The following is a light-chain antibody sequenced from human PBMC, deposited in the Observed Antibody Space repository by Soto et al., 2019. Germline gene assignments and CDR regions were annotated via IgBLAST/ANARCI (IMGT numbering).Light chain of an antibody. J-gene: IGKJ1*01. CDR3: QHYGRSPPSWT. Sequence: EIVLTQSPGTLSLSPGERATLSCRASQSVSSNYLAWYQQKPGQPPRLLISDASSRATGIPDRFSGSGAGTGFTLTISGLETGDFAVYYCQHYGRSPPSWTFGQGTKVEIK. CDR2: DAS. CDR1: QSVSSNY. V-gene: IGKV3-20*01.